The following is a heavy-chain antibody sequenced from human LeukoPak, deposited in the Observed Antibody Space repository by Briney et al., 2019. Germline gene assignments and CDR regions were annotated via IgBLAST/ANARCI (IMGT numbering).Heavy chain of an antibody. CDR2: ISAYNGNT. V-gene: IGHV1-18*01. Sequence: ASVKVSCKASGYTFTSYGISWVRQAPGQGLEWMGWISAYNGNTNYAQKLQGRVTMTTDTSTSTAYMELRSLRSDDTAVYYCARGLPLRYYDSSGYSERYYYFDYWGQGTLVTVSS. J-gene: IGHJ4*02. D-gene: IGHD3-22*01. CDR3: ARGLPLRYYDSSGYSERYYYFDY. CDR1: GYTFTSYG.